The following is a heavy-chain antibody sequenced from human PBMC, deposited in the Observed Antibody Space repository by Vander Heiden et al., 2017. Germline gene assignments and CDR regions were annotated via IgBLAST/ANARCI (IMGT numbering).Heavy chain of an antibody. J-gene: IGHJ3*02. CDR2: ISWNSGSI. Sequence: EVQLVESGGGLVQPGRSLRLSCAASGFTFADYAMHWVRQATGKGLGWVSGISWNSGSIGYADSVKGRFTISRDNAKNSLYLQMNSLRAEDTALYYCAKDKQGYSSGWYALVDAFDIWGQGTMVTVSS. D-gene: IGHD6-19*01. CDR1: GFTFADYA. V-gene: IGHV3-9*01. CDR3: AKDKQGYSSGWYALVDAFDI.